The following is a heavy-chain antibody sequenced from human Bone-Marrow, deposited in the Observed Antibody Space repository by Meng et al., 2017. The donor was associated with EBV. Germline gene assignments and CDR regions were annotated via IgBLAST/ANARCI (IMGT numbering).Heavy chain of an antibody. D-gene: IGHD2-15*01. CDR1: GYTFTSYY. V-gene: IGHV1-8*01. Sequence: GPAALFGAEVKKPGSSVKVSCKASGYTFTSYYINWVRQATGQGLEWMGWMNPNSGNTGYAQKFQGRVTMTRNTSISTAYMELSSLRSEDTAVYYCARVLCGSCSIDYWGQGTLVTVSS. CDR2: MNPNSGNT. J-gene: IGHJ4*02. CDR3: ARVLCGSCSIDY.